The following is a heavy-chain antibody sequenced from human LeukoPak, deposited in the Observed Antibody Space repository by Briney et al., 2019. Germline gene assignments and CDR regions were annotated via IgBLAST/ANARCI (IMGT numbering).Heavy chain of an antibody. V-gene: IGHV1-8*03. J-gene: IGHJ4*02. Sequence: ASVKVSCKASGYTFTSYDINWVRQATGQGLEWMGRMNPNSGNTGYAQKFQGRVTITRNTSITTAYMELSSLRSEDTAVYYCARAGWLQYYYFDYWGQGALVTVSS. CDR3: ARAGWLQYYYFDY. CDR1: GYTFTSYD. D-gene: IGHD5-24*01. CDR2: MNPNSGNT.